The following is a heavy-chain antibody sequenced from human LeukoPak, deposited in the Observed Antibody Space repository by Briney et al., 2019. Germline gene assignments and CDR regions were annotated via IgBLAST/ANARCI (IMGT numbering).Heavy chain of an antibody. CDR2: IYTSGST. CDR3: ARDPGYYGSGTIGAFDI. J-gene: IGHJ3*02. D-gene: IGHD3-10*01. Sequence: SETLSLTCSVSGGSIRSYYWSWIRQPAGKGLECLGRIYTSGSTNYNPSLESRVTMSVDTSKNQFSLKLTSVTAADTAVYYCARDPGYYGSGTIGAFDIWGQGTMVTVSS. V-gene: IGHV4-4*07. CDR1: GGSIRSYY.